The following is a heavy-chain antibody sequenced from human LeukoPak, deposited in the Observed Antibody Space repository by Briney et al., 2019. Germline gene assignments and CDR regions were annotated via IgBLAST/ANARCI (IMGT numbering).Heavy chain of an antibody. J-gene: IGHJ3*02. CDR1: GGSISSGNW. CDR2: IFHSGST. D-gene: IGHD3-3*01. CDR3: ARDSSLDDGDDAFDI. Sequence: PSGTLSLTCAVSGGSISSGNWWSWVRQPPGKGLEWIGEIFHSGSTNYNPSLKSRVTISVDTSKNQFSLKLSSVTAADTAVYYCARDSSLDDGDDAFDIWGQGTMVTVSS. V-gene: IGHV4-4*02.